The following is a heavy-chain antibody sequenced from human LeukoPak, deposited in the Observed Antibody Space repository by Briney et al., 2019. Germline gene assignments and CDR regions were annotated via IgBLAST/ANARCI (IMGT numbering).Heavy chain of an antibody. J-gene: IGHJ4*02. D-gene: IGHD4-23*01. CDR2: ISADIGNT. Sequence: ASVKVSCKASGYNFPSHGISWVRQAPGQGLEWMGWISADIGNTNYAQRLQGRVTMTTDTSTTTAYMELTSLRSDDTAVYYCARRGGNEISYFDYWGQGTLVTVSS. CDR1: GYNFPSHG. V-gene: IGHV1-18*01. CDR3: ARRGGNEISYFDY.